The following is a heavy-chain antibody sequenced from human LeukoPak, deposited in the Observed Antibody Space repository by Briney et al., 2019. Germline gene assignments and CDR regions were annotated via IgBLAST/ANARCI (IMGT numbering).Heavy chain of an antibody. CDR3: ARDRPLRYFDWLLYYFDY. D-gene: IGHD3-9*01. J-gene: IGHJ4*02. CDR2: IKQDGSEK. V-gene: IGHV3-7*01. Sequence: GGSLRLSCAASGFTFSSYWMSWVRQAPGKGLEWVANIKQDGSEKYYVDSVKGRFTISRDNAKNSLYLQMNSLRAEDTAVYYCARDRPLRYFDWLLYYFDYWGQGTLVTVSS. CDR1: GFTFSSYW.